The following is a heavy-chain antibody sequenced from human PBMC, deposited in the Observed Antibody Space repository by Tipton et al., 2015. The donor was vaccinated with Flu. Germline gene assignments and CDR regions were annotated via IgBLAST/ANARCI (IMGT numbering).Heavy chain of an antibody. CDR1: GSTFGGYD. V-gene: IGHV3-49*04. J-gene: IGHJ4*02. Sequence: SLRLSCTASGSTFGGYDMSWVRQAPGKGLEWVGFIRSKAYGATTEYAASVRGRFTISRDDSKSIAYLQMNSLKTEDTAVYFCARAPHLLDWLQLFDYWGQGALVTVSS. D-gene: IGHD3-9*01. CDR2: IRSKAYGATT. CDR3: ARAPHLLDWLQLFDY.